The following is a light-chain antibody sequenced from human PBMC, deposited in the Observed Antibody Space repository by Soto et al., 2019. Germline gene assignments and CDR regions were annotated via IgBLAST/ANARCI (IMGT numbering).Light chain of an antibody. J-gene: IGKJ1*01. V-gene: IGKV1-39*01. Sequence: DIQMTQSPSSLSVSVGDRVTITCRASQSVTKYLNWYQQKPGKAPTLLIYAASNLQSGFPSRFSGSGSGTDFTLTISSLQPEDLATYYCQHNYLSPPWTFGPGTMVEIK. CDR3: QHNYLSPPWT. CDR1: QSVTKY. CDR2: AAS.